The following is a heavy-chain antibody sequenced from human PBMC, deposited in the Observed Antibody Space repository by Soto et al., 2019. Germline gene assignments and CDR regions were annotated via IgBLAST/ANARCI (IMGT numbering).Heavy chain of an antibody. V-gene: IGHV4-34*01. D-gene: IGHD2-21*01. CDR1: GGSFSGYY. CDR2: INHSGST. Sequence: KTSETLSLTCAVYGGSFSGYYWSWIRQPPGKGLEWIGEINHSGSTNYNPSLKSRVTISVDTSKNQFSLKLSSVTAADTAVYYCARGSRGVIRYSYYGMDVWGQGTTVTVSS. J-gene: IGHJ6*02. CDR3: ARGSRGVIRYSYYGMDV.